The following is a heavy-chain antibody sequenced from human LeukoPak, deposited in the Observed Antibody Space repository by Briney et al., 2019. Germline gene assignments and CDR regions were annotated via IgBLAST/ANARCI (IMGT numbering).Heavy chain of an antibody. Sequence: PGGSLRLSCAVSGFTFNNFVMTWVRQAPGKGLEWVSTISKSGSITYYGDSVKGRFTISRDSSKNTLYLQMKSLGVEDTAVYYCAKVAGTGWPYFDYWGQGTLVTVSS. CDR2: ISKSGSIT. D-gene: IGHD6-19*01. CDR1: GFTFNNFV. CDR3: AKVAGTGWPYFDY. V-gene: IGHV3-23*01. J-gene: IGHJ4*02.